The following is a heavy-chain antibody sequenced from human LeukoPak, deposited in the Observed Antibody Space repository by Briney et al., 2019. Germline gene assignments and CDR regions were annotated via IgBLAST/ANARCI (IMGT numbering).Heavy chain of an antibody. V-gene: IGHV3-21*04. J-gene: IGHJ6*03. CDR1: GFTFSSYS. CDR3: ARLGARNAEFGGVTRPYYYYMDV. Sequence: PGGSLRLSCAASGFTFSSYSMNWVRQAPGKGLEWVSSISSSSSYIYYADSVKGRFTISRDNAKNSLYLQMNSLRAEDTAVYYCARLGARNAEFGGVTRPYYYYMDVWGKGTTVTISS. D-gene: IGHD3-16*01. CDR2: ISSSSSYI.